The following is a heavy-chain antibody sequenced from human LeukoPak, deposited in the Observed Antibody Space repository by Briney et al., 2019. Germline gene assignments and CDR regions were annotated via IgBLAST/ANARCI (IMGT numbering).Heavy chain of an antibody. D-gene: IGHD5-24*01. CDR2: INPNSGGT. Sequence: GASVKVSCKASGYTFTGYYMHWVQQAPGQGLEWMGWINPNSGGTNYAQKFQGRVTMTRDTSISTAYMELSRLRSDDTAVYYCARTLKMATILGLFDYWGQGTLVTVSS. J-gene: IGHJ4*02. CDR3: ARTLKMATILGLFDY. V-gene: IGHV1-2*02. CDR1: GYTFTGYY.